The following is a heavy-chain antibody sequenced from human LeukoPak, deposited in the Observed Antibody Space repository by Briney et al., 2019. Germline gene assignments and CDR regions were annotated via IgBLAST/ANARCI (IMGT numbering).Heavy chain of an antibody. D-gene: IGHD6-19*01. CDR1: GYTFTSYG. V-gene: IGHV1-46*01. CDR3: ARVGIAVAGTPLAPLYYYYGMDV. Sequence: ASVKVSCKASGYTFTSYGISWVRQAPGQGLEWMGIINPSGGSTSYAQKFQGRVTMTRNTSISTAYMELSSLRSEDTAVYYCARVGIAVAGTPLAPLYYYYGMDVWGQGTTVTVSS. CDR2: INPSGGST. J-gene: IGHJ6*02.